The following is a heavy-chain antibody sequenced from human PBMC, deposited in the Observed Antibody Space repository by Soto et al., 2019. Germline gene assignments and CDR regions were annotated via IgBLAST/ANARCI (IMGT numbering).Heavy chain of an antibody. CDR2: LIPILGTT. J-gene: IGHJ4*02. CDR3: ARASSYVSGSYQDY. Sequence: HDTGQGLEWMGGLIPILGTTHYAQKFQGRVTITADESTNTAYMELSSLRSDDTAVYYCARASSYVSGSYQDYRGQGT. D-gene: IGHD6-19*01. V-gene: IGHV1-69*01.